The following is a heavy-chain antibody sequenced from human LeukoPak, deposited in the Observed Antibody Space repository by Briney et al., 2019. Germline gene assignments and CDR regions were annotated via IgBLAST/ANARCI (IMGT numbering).Heavy chain of an antibody. V-gene: IGHV4-30-4*01. D-gene: IGHD3-22*01. CDR2: IYYSGST. CDR3: ARVVVMRGRWLDY. CDR1: GGSISSGDYY. J-gene: IGHJ4*02. Sequence: SETLSLTCTVSGGSISSGDYYWSWIRQPPGKGLEWIGYIYYSGSTYYNPSLKSRVTISVDTSKNQFSLKLSSVTAADTAVYYCARVVVMRGRWLDYWGQGTLVTVSS.